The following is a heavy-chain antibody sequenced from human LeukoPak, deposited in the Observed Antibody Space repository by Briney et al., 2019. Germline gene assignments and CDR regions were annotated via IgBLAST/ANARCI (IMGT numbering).Heavy chain of an antibody. CDR1: GGTFSSYA. Sequence: SVKGSCKASGGTFSSYAISWVRQAPGQGLEWMGRIIPILGIANYAQKFQGRVTITADKSTSTAYMELSSLRSEDTAVYYCARDRYYYDSSGYSDPFDYWGQGTLVTVSS. CDR2: IIPILGIA. CDR3: ARDRYYYDSSGYSDPFDY. D-gene: IGHD3-22*01. J-gene: IGHJ4*02. V-gene: IGHV1-69*04.